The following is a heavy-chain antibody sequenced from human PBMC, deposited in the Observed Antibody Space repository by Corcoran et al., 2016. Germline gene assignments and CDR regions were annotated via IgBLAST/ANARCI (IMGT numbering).Heavy chain of an antibody. V-gene: IGHV4-4*02. D-gene: IGHD3-22*01. CDR2: IYHSGST. J-gene: IGHJ4*02. CDR1: GGSISSSNW. Sequence: QVQLQESGPGLVKPSGTLSLTCAVSGGSISSSNWWSWVRQPPGKGLEWIGEIYHSGSTNYNPSLKSRVTISVDKSKNQFSLKLSSVTAADTAVYYCARAGYDSSGYYPLFYYFDYWGQGTLVTVSS. CDR3: ARAGYDSSGYYPLFYYFDY.